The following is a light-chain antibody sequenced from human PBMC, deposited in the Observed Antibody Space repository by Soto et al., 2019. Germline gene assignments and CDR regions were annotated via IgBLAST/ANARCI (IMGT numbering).Light chain of an antibody. CDR3: QQYASAPLT. J-gene: IGKJ1*01. CDR2: GAS. V-gene: IGKV3-20*01. CDR1: QSVSTY. Sequence: EIVLTQSPATLSLSPGERATLSCRASQSVSTYLAWYQQRPGQAPRLLIYGASNRATGIPDRFSGSGSGTDFTLTISRLEPEDFAVYYCQQYASAPLTFGLGTKVDIK.